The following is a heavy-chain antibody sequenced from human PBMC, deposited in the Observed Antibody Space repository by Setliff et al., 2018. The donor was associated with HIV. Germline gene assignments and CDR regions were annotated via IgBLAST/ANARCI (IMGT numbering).Heavy chain of an antibody. V-gene: IGHV4-39*01. CDR2: IYFSGNT. Sequence: PSETLSLTCTVSGGSISSSRYYWGWIRQPPGKGLEWIASIYFSGNTRYNPSLKSRVTISVDTSKNQFSLKLRSVTASDTAVYYCARQPHDFDSCGYYGDAFDIWGQGTMVTVSS. D-gene: IGHD3-22*01. CDR1: GGSISSSRYY. J-gene: IGHJ3*02. CDR3: ARQPHDFDSCGYYGDAFDI.